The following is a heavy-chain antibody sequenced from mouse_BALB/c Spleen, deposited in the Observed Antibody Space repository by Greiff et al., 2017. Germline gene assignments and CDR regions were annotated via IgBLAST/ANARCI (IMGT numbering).Heavy chain of an antibody. Sequence: VQLQQSGPELVKPGASMQISCKASGYSFTGYTMNWVKQSHGKNLEWIGLINPYNGGTSYNQKFKGKATLTVDKSSSTAYMELLSLTSEDSAVYYCASHYGNCYPWFAYWGQGTLVTVSA. D-gene: IGHD2-1*01. CDR2: INPYNGGT. CDR3: ASHYGNCYPWFAY. V-gene: IGHV1-26*01. J-gene: IGHJ3*01. CDR1: GYSFTGYT.